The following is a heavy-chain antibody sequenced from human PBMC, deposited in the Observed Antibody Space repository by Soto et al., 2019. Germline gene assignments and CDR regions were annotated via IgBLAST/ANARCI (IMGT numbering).Heavy chain of an antibody. D-gene: IGHD2-15*01. Sequence: EVQLLESGGGLVQPGGSLRLSCAASGFTFSSYAMSWVRQAPGKGLEWVSAISGSGGSTYYADSVKGRFTISRDNSKNTLYLQMNSLRAEDTAVYYCAKSGENYCSGGSCYFLVGYYYYGMDVWGQGTTVTVSS. J-gene: IGHJ6*02. CDR1: GFTFSSYA. V-gene: IGHV3-23*01. CDR3: AKSGENYCSGGSCYFLVGYYYYGMDV. CDR2: ISGSGGST.